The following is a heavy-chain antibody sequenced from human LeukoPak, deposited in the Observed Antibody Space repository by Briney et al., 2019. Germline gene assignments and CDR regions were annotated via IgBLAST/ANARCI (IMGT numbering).Heavy chain of an antibody. J-gene: IGHJ3*02. Sequence: GGSLRLSCAASGFTFSSYSMNWVRQAPGKGLEWVSYISSSSSTIYYADSVKGRFTISRDNAKNSLYLQMNSLRAEDTAVYYCARDTRITMIVVVSDAFDIWGQGTMVTVSS. V-gene: IGHV3-48*01. CDR2: ISSSSSTI. CDR3: ARDTRITMIVVVSDAFDI. CDR1: GFTFSSYS. D-gene: IGHD3-22*01.